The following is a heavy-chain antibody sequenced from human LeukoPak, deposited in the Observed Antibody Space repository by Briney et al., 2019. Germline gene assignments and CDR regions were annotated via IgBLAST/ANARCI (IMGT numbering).Heavy chain of an antibody. D-gene: IGHD1-7*01. CDR3: ASGLLGNWNYGDNWFDP. V-gene: IGHV1-8*01. Sequence: ASVKVSCKASGYTFTSYDINWVRQATGQGLEWMGWMNPNSGNTGYAQKFQGRVTMTRNTSISTAYMELSSLRSEDTAVYYCASGLLGNWNYGDNWFDPWGQGTLGTVSS. J-gene: IGHJ5*02. CDR2: MNPNSGNT. CDR1: GYTFTSYD.